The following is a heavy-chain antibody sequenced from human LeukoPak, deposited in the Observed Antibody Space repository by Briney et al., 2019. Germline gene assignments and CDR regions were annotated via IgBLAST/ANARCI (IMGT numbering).Heavy chain of an antibody. J-gene: IGHJ4*02. CDR1: AGSISSYY. CDR2: SSYSGNT. CDR3: ARYLSSGLDY. V-gene: IGHV4-59*01. D-gene: IGHD3-10*01. Sequence: SETLSLTCTVSAGSISSYYWSWIRQPPGKGLEWIGFSSYSGNTRYNPSLKSRVTLSVDTSKNHLSLKLSSVTAADTAVYYCARYLSSGLDYWGQGTLVTVSS.